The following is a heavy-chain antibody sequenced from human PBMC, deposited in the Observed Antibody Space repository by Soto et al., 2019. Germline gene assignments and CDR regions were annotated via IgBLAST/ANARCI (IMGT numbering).Heavy chain of an antibody. CDR3: ATFTLTAAFDI. CDR2: ISSSGSTI. V-gene: IGHV3-48*03. CDR1: PFTFSSYE. J-gene: IGHJ3*02. Sequence: RRRSWAASPFTFSSYEMNWVRQAPGKGLEWVSYISSSGSTIYYADSVKGRFTISRDNAKNSLYLQINRLRGEDTAVSYCATFTLTAAFDIWGQGTMVTV.